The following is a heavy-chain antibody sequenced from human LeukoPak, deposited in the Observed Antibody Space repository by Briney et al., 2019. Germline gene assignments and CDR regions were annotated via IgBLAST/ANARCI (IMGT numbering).Heavy chain of an antibody. CDR3: ARGTGGYSYGYRRGGWFDP. CDR1: GGSFSGYY. CDR2: INHSGST. J-gene: IGHJ5*02. D-gene: IGHD5-18*01. Sequence: SETLSLTCAVYGGSFSGYYWSWIRQPPGKGLEWIGEINHSGSTNYNPSLKSRVTISVDTSKNQFSLKLSSVTAADTAVYYCARGTGGYSYGYRRGGWFDPWGQGTLVTVSS. V-gene: IGHV4-34*01.